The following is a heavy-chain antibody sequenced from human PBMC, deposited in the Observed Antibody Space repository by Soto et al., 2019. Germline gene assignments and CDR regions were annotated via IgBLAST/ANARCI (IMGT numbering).Heavy chain of an antibody. J-gene: IGHJ4*02. Sequence: PSETLSLTCTVSGGSIGRSNFYWGWIRQSPRQGLEWIGGFYSSGGTTYNPSLKSRVTISADMSKNQFSLNLSSLTAADTAVYYCARLAVVLADQWGQG. CDR1: GGSIGRSNFY. CDR3: ARLAVVLADQ. V-gene: IGHV4-39*01. D-gene: IGHD6-19*01. CDR2: FYSSGGT.